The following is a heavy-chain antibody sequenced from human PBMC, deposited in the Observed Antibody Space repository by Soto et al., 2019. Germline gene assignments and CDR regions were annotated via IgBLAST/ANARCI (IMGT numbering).Heavy chain of an antibody. Sequence: SVKVSCKASGGTFSSYAISWVRQAPGQGLEWMGGIIPIFGTANYAQKFQGRVTITADESTSTAYMELSSLRSEDTAVYYCARVITIFGVVIHYYYGMDVWGQGTTVTVSS. V-gene: IGHV1-69*13. D-gene: IGHD3-3*01. CDR1: GGTFSSYA. J-gene: IGHJ6*02. CDR2: IIPIFGTA. CDR3: ARVITIFGVVIHYYYGMDV.